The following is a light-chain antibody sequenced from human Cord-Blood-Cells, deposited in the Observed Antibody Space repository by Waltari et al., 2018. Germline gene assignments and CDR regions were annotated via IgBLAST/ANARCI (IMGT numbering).Light chain of an antibody. J-gene: IGLJ1*01. CDR3: SSYTSSSTLV. CDR2: VVS. CDR1: SSDVGGYNS. V-gene: IGLV2-14*01. Sequence: QSALTQPASVSGSPGQSLTISCTGTSSDVGGYNSVSWYQQHPGKAPKLMIYVVSNRPSGVSNRFSGSKSGNTASLTISGLQAEDEADYYCSSYTSSSTLVFGTGTKVTVL.